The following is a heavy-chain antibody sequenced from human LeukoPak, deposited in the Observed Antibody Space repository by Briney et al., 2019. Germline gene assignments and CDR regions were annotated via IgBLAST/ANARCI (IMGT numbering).Heavy chain of an antibody. CDR2: IYYTGST. V-gene: IGHV4-59*08. J-gene: IGHJ2*01. CDR1: GGSIVSYY. Sequence: SQTLSLTCTVSGGSIVSYYWSWIRQPPGKGLEWIGYIYYTGSTNYNPSLKSRVTISVDTSKNQFSLKLSSVTAADTAVYYCARYLAAGYFDLWGRGTLVTVSS. CDR3: ARYLAAGYFDL. D-gene: IGHD6-25*01.